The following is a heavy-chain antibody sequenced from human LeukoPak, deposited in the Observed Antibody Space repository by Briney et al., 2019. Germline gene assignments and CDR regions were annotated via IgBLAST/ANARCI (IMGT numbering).Heavy chain of an antibody. CDR2: IYYSGST. CDR1: GGSISSSSYY. J-gene: IGHJ4*02. Sequence: SETLSLTCTVSGGSISSSSYYWGWIRQPPGKGLEWIGSIYYSGSTYYNPSLKSRVTISVDTSKNQFSLKLSSVTAADTAVYYCARELYYDFWSGYPDYFDYWGQGTLVIVSS. CDR3: ARELYYDFWSGYPDYFDY. V-gene: IGHV4-39*02. D-gene: IGHD3-3*01.